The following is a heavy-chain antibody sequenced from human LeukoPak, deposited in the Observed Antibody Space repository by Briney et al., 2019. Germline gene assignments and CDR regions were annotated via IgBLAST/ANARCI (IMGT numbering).Heavy chain of an antibody. V-gene: IGHV1-18*01. Sequence: ASVKVSCKASGYTFINYDFSWVRQAPGQGLEWMGWISTYNGNTNYAQKLQGRVTMTTDTSTSTAYMELRSLRSDDTAVYYCASGYSSSWVDYWGQGTLVTVSS. D-gene: IGHD6-13*01. J-gene: IGHJ4*02. CDR3: ASGYSSSWVDY. CDR2: ISTYNGNT. CDR1: GYTFINYD.